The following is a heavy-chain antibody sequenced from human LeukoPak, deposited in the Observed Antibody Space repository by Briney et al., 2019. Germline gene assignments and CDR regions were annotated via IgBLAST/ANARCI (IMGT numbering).Heavy chain of an antibody. CDR2: INPNSGGT. CDR1: GYTFTGYY. D-gene: IGHD5-18*01. Sequence: ASVTVSCKASGYTFTGYYVHWVRQAPGQGLEWMGWINPNSGGTNYAQKFQGRVTITADESTSTAYMELSSLRSEDTAVYYCAREGVDTAMVIWGQGTLVTVSS. CDR3: AREGVDTAMVI. V-gene: IGHV1-2*02. J-gene: IGHJ4*02.